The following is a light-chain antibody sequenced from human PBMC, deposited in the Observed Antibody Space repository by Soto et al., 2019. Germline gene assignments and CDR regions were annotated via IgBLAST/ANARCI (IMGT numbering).Light chain of an antibody. Sequence: QSVLTQPASVSGSPGQSITISCTGTGSDIGNYNYVSWYQQHPGKAPKLMIYEVSKRPSGVSNRFSGSKSGNAASLTISGLQAEDEADYYCSSYTTYTTLWVFGGGTKLTVL. CDR1: GSDIGNYNY. CDR2: EVS. J-gene: IGLJ3*02. CDR3: SSYTTYTTLWV. V-gene: IGLV2-14*01.